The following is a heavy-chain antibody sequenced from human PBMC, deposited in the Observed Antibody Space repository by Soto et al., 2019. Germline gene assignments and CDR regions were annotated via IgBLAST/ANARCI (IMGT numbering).Heavy chain of an antibody. CDR2: IIPIFGTA. J-gene: IGHJ4*02. CDR1: GGTFSSYA. Sequence: QVQLVQSGAEVKKPGSSVKVSCKASGGTFSSYAISWVRQAPGQGLEWMGGIIPIFGTANYAQKFQGRVTITADESTSIAYMELSSLRSEDKAVYYCARGSIGGAARAYYFDYWGQGTLVTVSS. V-gene: IGHV1-69*01. CDR3: ARGSIGGAARAYYFDY. D-gene: IGHD1-26*01.